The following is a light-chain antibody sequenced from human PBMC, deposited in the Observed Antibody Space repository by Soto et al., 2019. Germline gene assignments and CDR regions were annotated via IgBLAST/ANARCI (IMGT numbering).Light chain of an antibody. V-gene: IGKV1-39*01. Sequence: DIQMTQSPSSLSASVGDRVTITCRASQRIGNNLNWYQQRPGKAPRILIYDASTLQSGVPSRFSGSGSETDFTLTISSLQPEDFATYYCQQSYNTPMYTFGQGTKLEIK. J-gene: IGKJ2*01. CDR2: DAS. CDR1: QRIGNN. CDR3: QQSYNTPMYT.